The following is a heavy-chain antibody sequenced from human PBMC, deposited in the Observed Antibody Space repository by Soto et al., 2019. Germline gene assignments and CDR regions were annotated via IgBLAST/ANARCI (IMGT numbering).Heavy chain of an antibody. CDR3: ATVGYDYYYGMDV. CDR2: ISPDSGDI. CDR1: GYTFTGFY. Sequence: SVKVSCKASGYTFTGFYIHWVRQAPGQGLEWMGWISPDSGDIKYAQKFQGRVTVTRDTSSSTAYLDLNRLRSDDTAVYYCATVGYDYYYGMDVWGHGTTVTVSS. V-gene: IGHV1-2*02. J-gene: IGHJ6*02. D-gene: IGHD1-26*01.